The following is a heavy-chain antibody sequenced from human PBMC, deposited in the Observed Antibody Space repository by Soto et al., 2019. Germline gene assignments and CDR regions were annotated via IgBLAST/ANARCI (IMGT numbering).Heavy chain of an antibody. D-gene: IGHD2-2*01. CDR3: ARDQDIVVAPGAYGMDV. J-gene: IGHJ6*02. CDR2: ISSSSRIT. V-gene: IGHV3-48*02. CDR1: GFILRSYS. Sequence: GGSLRLSCAASGFILRSYSLNWVRQVPGNGLEWLSYISSSSRITYYADSVKGRFTVSRDNAKNSLYLQMNSLRDEDTAVYYCARDQDIVVAPGAYGMDVWGQGTTVTVSS.